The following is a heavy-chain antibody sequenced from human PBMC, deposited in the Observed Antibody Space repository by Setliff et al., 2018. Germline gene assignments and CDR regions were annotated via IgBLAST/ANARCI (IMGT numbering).Heavy chain of an antibody. D-gene: IGHD2-2*01. CDR3: ARSENCFSTHCSPYDY. Sequence: PGGSLRLSCTTSGFIFGDYAMSWVRQAPGKGLEWVAVIWGDGVNKYHADSVKGRFTISRDNSKNTLYLQMNSLRAEDTATYYCARSENCFSTHCSPYDYWGQGTLVTVSS. CDR1: GFIFGDYA. CDR2: IWGDGVNK. V-gene: IGHV3-33*01. J-gene: IGHJ4*02.